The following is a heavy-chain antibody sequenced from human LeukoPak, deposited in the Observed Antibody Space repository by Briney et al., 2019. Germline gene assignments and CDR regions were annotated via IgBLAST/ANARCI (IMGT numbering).Heavy chain of an antibody. CDR1: GGTFSSYA. V-gene: IGHV1-69*13. J-gene: IGHJ6*02. CDR3: AREVIQGYGMDV. Sequence: SVKVSCKASGGTFSSYAISWVRQAPGQGLEWMGGIIPIFGTANYAQKFQGRVTITADESTSTAYMELSSLRSEDTAVYYCAREVIQGYGMDVWGQGTTVTASS. CDR2: IIPIFGTA. D-gene: IGHD5-18*01.